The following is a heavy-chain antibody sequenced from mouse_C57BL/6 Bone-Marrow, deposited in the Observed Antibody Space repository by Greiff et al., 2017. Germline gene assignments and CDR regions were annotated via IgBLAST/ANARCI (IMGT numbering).Heavy chain of an antibody. CDR3: ARQGGTVVSFDY. J-gene: IGHJ2*01. CDR1: GFTFSDYY. V-gene: IGHV5-12*01. CDR2: ISNGGGST. Sequence: EVHLVESGGGLVQPGGSLKLSCAASGFTFSDYYMYWVRQTPEKRLEWVAYISNGGGSTYYPDTVKGRFTISRDNAKNTLYLQMSRLKSEDTAMYYCARQGGTVVSFDYWGQGTTLTVSS. D-gene: IGHD1-1*01.